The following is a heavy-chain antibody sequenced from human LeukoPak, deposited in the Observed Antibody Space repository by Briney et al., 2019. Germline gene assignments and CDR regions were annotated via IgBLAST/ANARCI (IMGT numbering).Heavy chain of an antibody. Sequence: SETLSLTCTVSGGSISSSSYYWGWIRQPPGKGLEWIGYIYYSGSTYYNPSLKSRVTISVDTSKNQFSLKLSSVTAADTAVYYCARDVVPAALNWYFDLWGRGTLVTVSS. V-gene: IGHV4-30-4*08. J-gene: IGHJ2*01. CDR3: ARDVVPAALNWYFDL. CDR1: GGSISSSSYY. D-gene: IGHD2-2*01. CDR2: IYYSGST.